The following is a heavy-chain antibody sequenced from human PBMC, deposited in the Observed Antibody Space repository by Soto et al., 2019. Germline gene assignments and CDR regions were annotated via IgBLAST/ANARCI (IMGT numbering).Heavy chain of an antibody. V-gene: IGHV4-4*02. CDR1: GGSISSSNW. Sequence: LSLTCAVSGGSISSSNWWSWVRQPPGKGLEWIGEIYHSGSTNYNPSLKSRVTISVDKSKNQFSLKLSSVTAADTAVYYCARSFGLFGVVNHFDYWGQGTLVTV. D-gene: IGHD3-3*01. CDR2: IYHSGST. J-gene: IGHJ4*02. CDR3: ARSFGLFGVVNHFDY.